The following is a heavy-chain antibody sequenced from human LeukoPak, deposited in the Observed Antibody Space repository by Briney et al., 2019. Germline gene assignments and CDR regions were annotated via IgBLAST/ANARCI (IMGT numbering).Heavy chain of an antibody. D-gene: IGHD1-26*01. Sequence: PGGSLRLSCAASGFTFNRYWMSWFRQAPGKGLEWVANINQDGSAKYYVDSVKGGFTVSRDNSKNTLYLQMNSLRAEDTAVYYCAKDPYSGSYYGNYWGQGTLVTVSS. CDR1: GFTFNRYW. CDR3: AKDPYSGSYYGNY. J-gene: IGHJ4*02. V-gene: IGHV3-7*03. CDR2: INQDGSAK.